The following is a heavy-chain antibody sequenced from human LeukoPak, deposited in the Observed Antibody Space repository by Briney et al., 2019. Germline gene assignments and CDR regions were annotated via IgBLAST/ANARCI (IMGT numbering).Heavy chain of an antibody. Sequence: ASVKVSCKASGYTFTGYYMHWVRQAPGQGLEWMGWINPNSGGTNYAQKFQGRVTMTRDTSISTAYMELSRLRSDDTAVYYCARGTNVLRFLEWSGSLYYFDYWGQGTLVTVSS. CDR1: GYTFTGYY. CDR3: ARGTNVLRFLEWSGSLYYFDY. J-gene: IGHJ4*02. V-gene: IGHV1-2*02. CDR2: INPNSGGT. D-gene: IGHD3-3*01.